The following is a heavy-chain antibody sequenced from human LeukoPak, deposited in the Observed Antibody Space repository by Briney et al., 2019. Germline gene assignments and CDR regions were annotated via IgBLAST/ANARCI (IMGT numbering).Heavy chain of an antibody. V-gene: IGHV4-4*09. CDR1: GGSISSYY. Sequence: PSETLSLTCTVSGGSISSYYWSWIRQPPGKGLEWIGYIYTSESTNYNPSLKSRVTISVDTSKNQFSLKLSSVTAADTAVYYCARAGGGYSYDNWGQGTLVTVSS. CDR3: ARAGGGYSYDN. D-gene: IGHD5-18*01. CDR2: IYTSEST. J-gene: IGHJ1*01.